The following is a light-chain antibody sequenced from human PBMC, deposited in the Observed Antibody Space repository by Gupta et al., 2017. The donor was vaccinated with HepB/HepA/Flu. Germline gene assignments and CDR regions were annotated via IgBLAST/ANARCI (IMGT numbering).Light chain of an antibody. CDR3: QQYESYSWT. CDR2: KTS. J-gene: IGKJ1*01. CDR1: QTFTVTSW. Sequence: DIQMTQSPSTLSASVGDRVIITCRASQTFTVTSWLAWYQQKPGKAPKLLISKTSTLHSGVPSRFSGSGSGTEFPLTISVLQPDDSATYYCQLQQYESYSWTFGQGTKVEI. V-gene: IGKV1-5*03.